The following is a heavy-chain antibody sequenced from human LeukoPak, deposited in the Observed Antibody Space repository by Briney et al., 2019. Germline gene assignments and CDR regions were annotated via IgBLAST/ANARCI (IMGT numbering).Heavy chain of an antibody. V-gene: IGHV4-4*07. CDR3: ARFNSGSYQHYFDY. Sequence: SETLSLTCTVSGDSLSSSYWSWVRQPAGKGLEWIGRIYTSGYTNYNPSLKSRVTMSVDTSKNQFSLKLTSVIDADAAVYYCARFNSGSYQHYFDYWGQGTLVTVSS. CDR2: IYTSGYT. D-gene: IGHD1-26*01. CDR1: GDSLSSSY. J-gene: IGHJ4*02.